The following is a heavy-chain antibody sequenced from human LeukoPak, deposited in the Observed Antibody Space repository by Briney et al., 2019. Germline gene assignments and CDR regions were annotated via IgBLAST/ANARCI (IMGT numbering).Heavy chain of an antibody. CDR2: ISSSGSTI. J-gene: IGHJ4*02. CDR1: GFTFSSYE. CDR3: ARVYGDYSFDY. Sequence: GGSLRLSCAASGFTFSSYERNWVRQAPGKGLEWVSYISSSGSTIYYADSVKGRFTISRDNAKNSLYLQMNSLRAEDTAVYYCARVYGDYSFDYWGQGTLVTVSS. D-gene: IGHD4-17*01. V-gene: IGHV3-48*03.